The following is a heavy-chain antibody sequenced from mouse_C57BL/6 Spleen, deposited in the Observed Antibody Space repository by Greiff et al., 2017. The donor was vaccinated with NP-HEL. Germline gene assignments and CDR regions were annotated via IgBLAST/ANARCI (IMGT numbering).Heavy chain of an antibody. D-gene: IGHD2-4*01. J-gene: IGHJ3*01. Sequence: QVQLQQPGAELVRPGTSVKLSCKASSYTFTSYWMHWVKQRPGQGLEWIGVIDPSDSYTNYNQKFKGKATLTVDTSSSTAYMQLSSLTSEDSAVYYCARPSYDYDGTWFAYWGQGTLVTVSA. V-gene: IGHV1-59*01. CDR3: ARPSYDYDGTWFAY. CDR2: IDPSDSYT. CDR1: SYTFTSYW.